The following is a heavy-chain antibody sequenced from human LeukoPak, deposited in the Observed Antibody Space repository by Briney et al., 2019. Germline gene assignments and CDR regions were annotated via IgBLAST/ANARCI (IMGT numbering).Heavy chain of an antibody. CDR2: IIPIFGTA. D-gene: IGHD3-22*01. V-gene: IGHV1-69*13. CDR1: GGTFSSYA. J-gene: IGHJ4*02. CDR3: AREDDSSGPFDY. Sequence: SVKVSCTASGGTFSSYAISWVRQAPGQGLEWMGGIIPIFGTANYAQKFQGRVTITADESTSTAYMELSSLRSEDTAVYYCAREDDSSGPFDYWGQGTLVTVSS.